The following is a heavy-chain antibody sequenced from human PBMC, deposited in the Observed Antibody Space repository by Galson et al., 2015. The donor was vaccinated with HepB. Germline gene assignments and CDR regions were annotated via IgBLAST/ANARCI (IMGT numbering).Heavy chain of an antibody. J-gene: IGHJ4*02. V-gene: IGHV3-74*01. CDR2: VHSDGRGI. CDR3: ARGRDSGHYRTADY. D-gene: IGHD1-26*01. CDR1: GFTFSGHW. Sequence: SLRLSCAASGFTFSGHWMHWVRQAPGKGLLWISRVHSDGRGIVYADSLKGRFTVSRDNAESTLYLQMNSLRVEDTAVYYCARGRDSGHYRTADYWGQGTLVTVSS.